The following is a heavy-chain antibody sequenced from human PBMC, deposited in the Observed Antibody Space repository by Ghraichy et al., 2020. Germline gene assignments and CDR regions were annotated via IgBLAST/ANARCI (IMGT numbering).Heavy chain of an antibody. CDR3: ARGQWLDNY. CDR2: INHSGTT. D-gene: IGHD6-19*01. Sequence: SQTLSLTCAVYGVSFRGYYWSWIRQPPGKGLEWIGEINHSGTTNYNPSLKSRVTVSVDTSKNQFSLKLSSVTAADTAMYYCARGQWLDNYWGQGTLVTVSS. V-gene: IGHV4-34*01. CDR1: GVSFRGYY. J-gene: IGHJ4*02.